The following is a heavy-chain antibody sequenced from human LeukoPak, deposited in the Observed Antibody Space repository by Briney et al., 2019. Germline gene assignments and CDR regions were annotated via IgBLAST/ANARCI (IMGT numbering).Heavy chain of an antibody. V-gene: IGHV3-20*04. D-gene: IGHD4-23*01. J-gene: IGHJ4*02. CDR3: ARNLDYGGSRGFDY. Sequence: RPGGSLRLSCAASGFTFDDYGMSWVRQAPGKGLEWVSGINWNGGSTGYADSVKGRFTISRDNAKNSLYLQMNRLRAEDTALYYCARNLDYGGSRGFDYWGQGTLVTVSS. CDR2: INWNGGST. CDR1: GFTFDDYG.